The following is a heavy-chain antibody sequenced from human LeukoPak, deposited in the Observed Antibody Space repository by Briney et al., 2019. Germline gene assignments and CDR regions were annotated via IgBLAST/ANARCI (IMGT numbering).Heavy chain of an antibody. D-gene: IGHD2-21*01. V-gene: IGHV3-48*01. Sequence: GGSLRLSCTGSGFIFNSYGINWVRQAPGKGLEWVAYISSSTSNIFYADSVKGRFTISRDHAKDSVLRQMNSLRVEDTALYFCARDGVMAETPFYFDSWGQGALVTVSS. CDR3: ARDGVMAETPFYFDS. J-gene: IGHJ4*02. CDR1: GFIFNSYG. CDR2: ISSSTSNI.